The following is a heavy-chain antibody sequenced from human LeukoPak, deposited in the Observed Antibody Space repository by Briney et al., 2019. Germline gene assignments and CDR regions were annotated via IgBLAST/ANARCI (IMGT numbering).Heavy chain of an antibody. D-gene: IGHD2-15*01. J-gene: IGHJ4*02. CDR3: ARGVQYCSGGSCYGDY. Sequence: ASVKVSCKASGYTFVTYGISWVRQAPGQGLEWMGWISAYNGNTNYAQKLQGRVTMTTDTSTSTACMELRSLRSDDTAVYYCARGVQYCSGGSCYGDYWGQGTLVTVSP. CDR1: GYTFVTYG. CDR2: ISAYNGNT. V-gene: IGHV1-18*01.